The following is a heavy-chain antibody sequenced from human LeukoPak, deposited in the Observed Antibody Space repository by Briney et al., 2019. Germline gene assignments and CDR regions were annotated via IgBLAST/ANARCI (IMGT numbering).Heavy chain of an antibody. CDR2: IYYSGST. Sequence: PSETLSLTCTVSGGSISSYDWSWIRQPPGKGLEWIGYIYYSGSTNYNPSLKSRVTISVDTSKNQFSLKLSSVTAADTAVYYCARSYDFWSGCYDYWGQGTLVTVSS. CDR3: ARSYDFWSGCYDY. V-gene: IGHV4-59*01. D-gene: IGHD3-3*01. CDR1: GGSISSYD. J-gene: IGHJ4*02.